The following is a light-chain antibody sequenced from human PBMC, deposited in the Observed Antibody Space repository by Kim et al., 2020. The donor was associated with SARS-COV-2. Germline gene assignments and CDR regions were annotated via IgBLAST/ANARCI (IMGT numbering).Light chain of an antibody. CDR2: GKN. CDR1: SVVSYD. V-gene: IGLV3-19*01. CDR3: NSRNSNENVF. Sequence: ALETTGRTTCQEDSVVSYDTTWNQQKPEQAPILVIYGKNHRHSGSPQRFAGSNSGNTASSTTTGTQAGDEDDYYCNSRNSNENVFFGGGTELTVL. J-gene: IGLJ2*01.